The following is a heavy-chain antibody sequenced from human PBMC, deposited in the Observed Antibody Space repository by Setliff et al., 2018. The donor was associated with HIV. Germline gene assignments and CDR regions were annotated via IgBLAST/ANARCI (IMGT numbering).Heavy chain of an antibody. CDR2: INHSGGT. CDR3: AGRFSGSNYYAFDI. D-gene: IGHD3-22*01. V-gene: IGHV4-34*01. CDR1: GGSFSEYY. J-gene: IGHJ3*02. Sequence: LSLTCAVYGGSFSEYYWSWIRQPPGKGLEWIGEINHSGGTNYDQSLKSRVIIAVDTSKNQFSLKVNSVSAADTAVYYCAGRFSGSNYYAFDIWGQGTMVTVSS.